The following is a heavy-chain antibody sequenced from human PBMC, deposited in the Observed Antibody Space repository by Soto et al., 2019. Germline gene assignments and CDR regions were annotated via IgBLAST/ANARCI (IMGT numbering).Heavy chain of an antibody. D-gene: IGHD3-16*01. CDR2: IYPEDSDT. J-gene: IGHJ2*01. CDR3: ARLPTFQDGGRSTFYSCLDL. CDR1: GYTFRNHW. V-gene: IGHV5-51*01. Sequence: PGEYLKISCKRSGYTFRNHWIGWVRQMPGKVLEWMGVIYPEDSDTRYSPSFQGQVTISVDNSFRPPCWQGSRLKPSDSAIYYCARLPTFQDGGRSTFYSCLDLRGRRTLV.